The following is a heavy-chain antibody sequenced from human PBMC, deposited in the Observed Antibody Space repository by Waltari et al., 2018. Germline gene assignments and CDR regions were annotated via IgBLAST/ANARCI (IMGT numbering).Heavy chain of an antibody. J-gene: IGHJ4*02. CDR2: IIPIFGTA. CDR3: ASGPIIAVAGTGSRYFDY. V-gene: IGHV1-69*01. Sequence: QVQLVQSGAEVKKPGSSVKVSCKAAGGTFSSYAISWLRQAPGQGLEWMGWIIPIFGTANYAQKFQGRVTITADESTSTAYMELSSLRSEDTAVYYCASGPIIAVAGTGSRYFDYWGQGTLVTVSS. D-gene: IGHD6-19*01. CDR1: GGTFSSYA.